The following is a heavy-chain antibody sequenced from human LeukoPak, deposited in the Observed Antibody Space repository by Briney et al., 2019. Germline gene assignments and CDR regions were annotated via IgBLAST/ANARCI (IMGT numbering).Heavy chain of an antibody. V-gene: IGHV4-59*01. Sequence: SETLSLTCTVSGGSISSYYWSWIRQPPGKGLEWIGYIYYSGSTNYNPSLKSRVTISVDTSKNQFSLKLSSVTAADTAVYYCARALWFGESYAFDIWGKGTTVTISS. D-gene: IGHD3-10*01. CDR3: ARALWFGESYAFDI. J-gene: IGHJ3*02. CDR2: IYYSGST. CDR1: GGSISSYY.